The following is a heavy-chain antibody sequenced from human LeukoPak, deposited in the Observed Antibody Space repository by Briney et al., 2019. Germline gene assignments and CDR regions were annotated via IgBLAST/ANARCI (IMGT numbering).Heavy chain of an antibody. D-gene: IGHD1-26*01. CDR3: ARDMKRSRARWENLGFDP. CDR2: IYISGST. J-gene: IGHJ5*02. CDR1: GHSISSYY. V-gene: IGHV4-4*07. Sequence: SETLSLTCTVSGHSISSYYWSWIRQPAGKGLEWIGRIYISGSTNYNPSLKSRVTMSVDTSKNQFSLKLTSVTAADTAVYYCARDMKRSRARWENLGFDPWGQGTLVTVSS.